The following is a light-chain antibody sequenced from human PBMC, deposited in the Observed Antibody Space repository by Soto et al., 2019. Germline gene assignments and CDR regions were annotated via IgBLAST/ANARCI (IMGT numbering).Light chain of an antibody. J-gene: IGKJ4*01. CDR1: QSVSSNY. V-gene: IGKV3-20*01. CDR3: QQYGGSPLT. CDR2: GAS. Sequence: DIVLTQSPDTLSLSPGERATLSCRASQSVSSNYLAWYQQKPGQAPRLLIYGASTRATGIPDRFSGSGSGTDFTLTISRLEPEDFAVYYCQQYGGSPLTFGGGTKVEIK.